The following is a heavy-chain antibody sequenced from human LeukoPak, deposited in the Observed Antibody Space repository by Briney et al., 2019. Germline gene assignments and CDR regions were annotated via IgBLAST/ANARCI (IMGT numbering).Heavy chain of an antibody. J-gene: IGHJ4*02. Sequence: GGSLRLSCAASGFTFSSYSMNWVRQAPGKGLEWVSAISGSGGSTYYADSVKGRFTISRDNSKNTLYLQMNSLRAEDTAVYYCAKVAGPQWGPFDYWGQGTLVTVSS. CDR1: GFTFSSYS. CDR2: ISGSGGST. V-gene: IGHV3-23*01. D-gene: IGHD6-19*01. CDR3: AKVAGPQWGPFDY.